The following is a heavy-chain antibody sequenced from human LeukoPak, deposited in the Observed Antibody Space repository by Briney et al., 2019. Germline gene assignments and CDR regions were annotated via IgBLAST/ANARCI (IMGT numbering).Heavy chain of an antibody. V-gene: IGHV4-39*02. CDR2: IYYSGST. Sequence: SETLSLTCTVSGGSISSSSYYWGWIRQPPGKGLEWIGSIYYSGSTYYNPSLKSRVTISVDTSKNQFSLKLSSVTAADTAVYYCAREGLITAAGNDAFDIWGQGTMVTVSS. CDR1: GGSISSSSYY. J-gene: IGHJ3*02. CDR3: AREGLITAAGNDAFDI. D-gene: IGHD6-13*01.